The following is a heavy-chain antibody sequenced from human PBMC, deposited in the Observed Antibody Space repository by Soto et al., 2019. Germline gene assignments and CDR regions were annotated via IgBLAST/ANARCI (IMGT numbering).Heavy chain of an antibody. Sequence: ASVKVSCKASGYILSSYNMHWVRQAPGQGLEWMGMINPSGGRTSYAQKFHDRVTMTRDTSTNTVYMELSSLRSDDTAVYYCAASYSSLYYSPFDLWGQGTLVTVSS. CDR3: AASYSSLYYSPFDL. D-gene: IGHD6-13*01. CDR2: INPSGGRT. J-gene: IGHJ5*02. V-gene: IGHV1-46*01. CDR1: GYILSSYN.